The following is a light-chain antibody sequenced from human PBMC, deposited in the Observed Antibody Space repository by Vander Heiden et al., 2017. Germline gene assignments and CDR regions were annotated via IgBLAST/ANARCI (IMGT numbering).Light chain of an antibody. V-gene: IGKV3-20*01. CDR2: GAS. CDR3: QQDGSSPLT. CDR1: QSVSSSY. Sequence: EIVLTQSPATLSLSPGERATLSCRASQSVSSSYLAWYQQKPGQAPRLLIYGASSRATGIPDRFSGSGSGTDFTLTISRLEPEDFAVYYCQQDGSSPLTFGGGTKVXIK. J-gene: IGKJ4*01.